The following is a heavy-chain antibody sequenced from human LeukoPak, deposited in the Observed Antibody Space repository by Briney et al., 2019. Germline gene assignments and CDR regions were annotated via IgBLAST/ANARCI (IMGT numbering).Heavy chain of an antibody. D-gene: IGHD2-15*01. Sequence: SETLSLTCTVSGGSISSYYWSWIRRPPGKGLEWIGSIYYSGSTYYNPSLKSRVTISVDTSKNQFSLKLSSVTAADTAVYYCATVVVGLAFDIWGQGTMVTVSS. CDR2: IYYSGST. CDR1: GGSISSYY. V-gene: IGHV4-59*05. CDR3: ATVVVGLAFDI. J-gene: IGHJ3*02.